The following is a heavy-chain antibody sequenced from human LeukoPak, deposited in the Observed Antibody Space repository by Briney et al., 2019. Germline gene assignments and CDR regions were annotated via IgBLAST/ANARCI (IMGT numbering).Heavy chain of an antibody. CDR1: GYTFTVNY. V-gene: IGHV1-2*02. CDR3: ARDRLGYQGY. Sequence: ASVKVSCKASGYTFTVNYIHWVRQAPGQGLEWMGWVDPSSGGTKYAQEFQGRVTMTRDTSINTVYMELSSLRSEDTAVYYCARDRLGYQGYWGQGTLVTVSS. J-gene: IGHJ4*02. D-gene: IGHD5/OR15-5a*01. CDR2: VDPSSGGT.